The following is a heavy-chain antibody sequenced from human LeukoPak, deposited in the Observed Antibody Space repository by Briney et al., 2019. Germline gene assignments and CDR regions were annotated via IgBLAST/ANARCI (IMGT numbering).Heavy chain of an antibody. Sequence: SETLSLTCTVSGGSISSDSYFWGWIRRPPGKGLEWIGEINHSGSTNYNPSLKSRVTISVDTSKNQFSLKLSSVTAADTAVYYCARERMYYYDSSGHFDYWGQGTLVTVSS. V-gene: IGHV4-39*07. CDR3: ARERMYYYDSSGHFDY. CDR1: GGSISSDSYF. J-gene: IGHJ4*02. D-gene: IGHD3-22*01. CDR2: INHSGST.